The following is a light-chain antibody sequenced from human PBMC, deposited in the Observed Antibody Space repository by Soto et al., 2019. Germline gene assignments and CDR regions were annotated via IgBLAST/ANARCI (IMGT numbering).Light chain of an antibody. CDR1: QSISSW. V-gene: IGKV1-5*03. Sequence: DIQMTQSPSTLSASVGDRVTITCWASQSISSWLAWYQQKPGRAPKLLIYQASSSEIGVPSRFSGSGSGTEFTLTISSLQPDDFATYYCQYYKESSTFGQGTRLEIK. CDR2: QAS. CDR3: QYYKESST. J-gene: IGKJ1*01.